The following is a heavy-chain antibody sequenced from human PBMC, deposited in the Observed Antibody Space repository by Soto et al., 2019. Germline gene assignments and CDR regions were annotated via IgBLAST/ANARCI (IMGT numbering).Heavy chain of an antibody. V-gene: IGHV1-69*06. CDR3: ARTDSLRIYGMDV. D-gene: IGHD5-18*01. CDR1: GGTFSSYA. Sequence: QVQLVQSGAEVKKPGSSVKVPCKASGGTFSSYAISWVRQAPGQGLEWMGGIIPIFGTANYAQKFQGRVTITADKATSTAYMELSSLRAEDTAVYYCARTDSLRIYGMDVWGQGTTVTVSS. CDR2: IIPIFGTA. J-gene: IGHJ6*02.